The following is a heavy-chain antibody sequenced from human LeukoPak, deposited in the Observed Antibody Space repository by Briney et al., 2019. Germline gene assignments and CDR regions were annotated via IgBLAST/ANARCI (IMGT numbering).Heavy chain of an antibody. V-gene: IGHV4-59*01. J-gene: IGHJ3*02. Sequence: SETLCLTCAASGCTISSYYWSWIRQPPGKGLEWIGCIYYSGSTNYNPSLKSRVTISVDTSKNQFSLKLSSVTAADTAVYYCARDKSSLYYYDRSVAGAFDIWGQGTMVTVSS. D-gene: IGHD3-22*01. CDR3: ARDKSSLYYYDRSVAGAFDI. CDR2: IYYSGST. CDR1: GCTISSYY.